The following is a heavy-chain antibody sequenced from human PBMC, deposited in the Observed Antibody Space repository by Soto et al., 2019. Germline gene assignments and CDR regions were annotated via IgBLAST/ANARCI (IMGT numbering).Heavy chain of an antibody. J-gene: IGHJ4*02. D-gene: IGHD2-2*01. CDR2: ISAYNGNT. Sequence: QVQLVQSGAEVKQPGASVKVSCKASGYTFTSYGISWVRQAPGQGLEWMGWISAYNGNTNYAQKLQGRVTMTTDTSTSTAYMELRSLRSDDTAVYYCARGPDCSSTSCYWTDAFDYWGQGTLVTVSS. V-gene: IGHV1-18*01. CDR1: GYTFTSYG. CDR3: ARGPDCSSTSCYWTDAFDY.